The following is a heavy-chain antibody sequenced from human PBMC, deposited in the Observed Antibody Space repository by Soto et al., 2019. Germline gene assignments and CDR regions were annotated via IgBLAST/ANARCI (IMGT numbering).Heavy chain of an antibody. J-gene: IGHJ5*02. CDR1: GYTFTTYP. Sequence: GASVKVSFKASGYTFTTYPMNWLRQAPGQRPEWMGWINVGNGGTKYSQKFQGRVSITRDTSASTAYMQLSRLRSDDTAVYYCATDRGGYCSGGSCPEAWFDPWGQGTLVTVSS. CDR2: INVGNGGT. V-gene: IGHV1-3*01. D-gene: IGHD2-15*01. CDR3: ATDRGGYCSGGSCPEAWFDP.